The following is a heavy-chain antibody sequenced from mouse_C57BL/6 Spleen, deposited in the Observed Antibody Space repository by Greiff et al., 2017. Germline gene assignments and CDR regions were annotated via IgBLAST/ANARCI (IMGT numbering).Heavy chain of an antibody. J-gene: IGHJ3*01. CDR3: AREGITTVVPFAY. Sequence: QVQLQQPGAELVMPGASVKLSCKASGYTFTSYWMHWVKQRPGQGLEWIGEIDPSDSYTNYNQKFKGKSTLTVDKSSSTAYMQLSSLTSEDSAVFYCAREGITTVVPFAYWGQGTLVTVSA. D-gene: IGHD1-1*01. CDR1: GYTFTSYW. V-gene: IGHV1-69*01. CDR2: IDPSDSYT.